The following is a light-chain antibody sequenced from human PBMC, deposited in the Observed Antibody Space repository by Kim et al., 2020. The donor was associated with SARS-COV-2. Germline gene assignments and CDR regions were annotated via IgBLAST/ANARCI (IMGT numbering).Light chain of an antibody. Sequence: ASVGDRVPIICRASQGVRNDLGWYQQKPGKAPKLLIYAASNLQSGVPARFSGSGSGTNFTLTVSSLQPEDFATYYCLQDYNYPWTFGQGTKVDIK. V-gene: IGKV1-6*01. CDR3: LQDYNYPWT. CDR1: QGVRND. J-gene: IGKJ1*01. CDR2: AAS.